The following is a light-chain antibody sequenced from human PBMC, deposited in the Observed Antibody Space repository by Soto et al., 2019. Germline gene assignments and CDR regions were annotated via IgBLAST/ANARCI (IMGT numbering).Light chain of an antibody. CDR1: SSDVGAFNY. Sequence: QSVLTQPASMSGSPGQSITISCTGTSSDVGAFNYVSWYQQHPGKAPKLMIYDVSNRPSGVSNRFSGSKSGNTASLTLSALHFEIEADYNSNSHTDSTSPYICGAGTQDPVL. J-gene: IGLJ1*01. CDR3: NSHTDSTSPYI. CDR2: DVS. V-gene: IGLV2-14*01.